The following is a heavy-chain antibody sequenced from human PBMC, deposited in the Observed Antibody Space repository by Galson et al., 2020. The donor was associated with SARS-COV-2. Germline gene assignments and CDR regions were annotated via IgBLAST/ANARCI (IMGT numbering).Heavy chain of an antibody. V-gene: IGHV1-24*01. CDR3: ATGAPMYYYDSSGYFDY. CDR1: GYTLTELS. D-gene: IGHD3-22*01. CDR2: FDPEDGET. Sequence: ASVKVSCKVSGYTLTELSMHWVRQAPGKGLEWMGGFDPEDGETIYAQKFQGRVTMTEDTSTDTAYMELSSLRSEDTAMYYCATGAPMYYYDSSGYFDYWGQGTLVTVSS. J-gene: IGHJ4*02.